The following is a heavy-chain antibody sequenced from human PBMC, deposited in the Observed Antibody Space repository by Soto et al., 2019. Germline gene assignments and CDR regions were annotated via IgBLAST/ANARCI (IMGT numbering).Heavy chain of an antibody. Sequence: QVQLQESGPGLVQPSGTLSLTCAVSGDSITGDNWWWWVRQHPGEGLEWIGDIHHSGATNYNPSLKGRATISVDQSKNPFSLKVNSVSAADTAMVSGATQVVSRMGVWGRGTTVTVSS. D-gene: IGHD6-6*01. CDR1: GDSITGDNW. V-gene: IGHV4-4*02. J-gene: IGHJ6*02. CDR3: ATQVVSRMGV. CDR2: IHHSGAT.